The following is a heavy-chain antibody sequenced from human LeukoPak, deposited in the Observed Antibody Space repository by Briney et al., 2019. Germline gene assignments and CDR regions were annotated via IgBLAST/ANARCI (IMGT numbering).Heavy chain of an antibody. CDR2: ISYDGSNK. J-gene: IGHJ4*02. Sequence: GRSLRLSCAASGFTFSSYAMHWVRQAPGKGLEWVAVISYDGSNKYYADSVKGRFTISRDNSKNTLYLQMNSLRAEDTAVYYCARGWSGRYDYGGQGTLVTVS. D-gene: IGHD1-26*01. V-gene: IGHV3-30-3*01. CDR3: ARGWSGRYDY. CDR1: GFTFSSYA.